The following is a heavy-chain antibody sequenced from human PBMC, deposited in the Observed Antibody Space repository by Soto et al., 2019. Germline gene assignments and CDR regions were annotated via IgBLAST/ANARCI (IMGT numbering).Heavy chain of an antibody. CDR3: ATEDFGHYFDY. D-gene: IGHD3-3*01. CDR2: ISSRSSYI. CDR1: GCTFSSDW. Sequence: PGGSLRLSWAASGCTFSSDWMSWVRRAPGKGLEWVASISSRSSYIYYADSVKGRFTISRDNAKNSLNLQMNSLRAEDTAVYYCATEDFGHYFDYWRQGNLVTVSS. V-gene: IGHV3-21*01. J-gene: IGHJ4*02.